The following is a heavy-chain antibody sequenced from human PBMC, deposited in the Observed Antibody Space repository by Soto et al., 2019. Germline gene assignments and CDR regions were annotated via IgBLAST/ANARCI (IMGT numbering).Heavy chain of an antibody. CDR2: ISAYNGNT. CDR1: GYTFTSYG. V-gene: IGHV1-18*01. CDR3: ARDYDSSGYSGLFPDYYYYYGMDV. J-gene: IGHJ6*02. Sequence: GASVKVSCKASGYTFTSYGISWVRQAPGQGLEWMGWISAYNGNTNYAQKLQGRVTMTTDTSTSTAYMELRSLRSDDTAVYYCARDYDSSGYSGLFPDYYYYYGMDVWGQGTTVTVSS. D-gene: IGHD3-22*01.